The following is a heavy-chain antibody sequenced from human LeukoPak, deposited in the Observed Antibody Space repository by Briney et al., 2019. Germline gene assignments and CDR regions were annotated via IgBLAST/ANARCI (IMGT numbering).Heavy chain of an antibody. CDR1: AGSISSSSYY. CDR2: IYYSGST. V-gene: IGHV4-39*07. D-gene: IGHD3-10*01. J-gene: IGHJ4*02. CDR3: ARDRGWFGELPDY. Sequence: SETLSLTCTVSAGSISSSSYYWGWIRQPPGTGLEWIGSIYYSGSTYYNPSLKSRVTISVDTSKNQFSLKLSSVTAADTAVYYCARDRGWFGELPDYWGQGTLVTVSS.